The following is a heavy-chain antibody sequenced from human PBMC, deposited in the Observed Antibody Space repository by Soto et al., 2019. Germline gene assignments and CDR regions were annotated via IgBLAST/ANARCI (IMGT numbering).Heavy chain of an antibody. CDR3: ARSATSGDQHFIDS. CDR1: GWIFSFQY. D-gene: IGHD7-27*01. V-gene: IGHV1-45*02. J-gene: IGHJ4*02. CDR2: ITPYNGNV. Sequence: QMQLLQSGAEVKKTGSSVKISCKTSGWIFSFQYLHWVRQAPGQGLEWLGWITPYNGNVKYAQHFQDRISLTRDNSVYLLFLELRYLRSEDTGLYYCARSATSGDQHFIDSWGQGTMVTVSS.